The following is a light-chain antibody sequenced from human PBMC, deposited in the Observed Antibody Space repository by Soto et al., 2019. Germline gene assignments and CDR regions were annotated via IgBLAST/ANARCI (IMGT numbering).Light chain of an antibody. CDR2: DVS. V-gene: IGLV2-11*01. CDR3: CSYAGSPYVV. J-gene: IGLJ2*01. Sequence: QSALTQPRSVSGSPGQSVTISCTGTSSDVGGYNYVSWYQQHPGKAPKLMIYDVSKRPSGVPDRFSGSKSGNTASLTISGLQAEDEADYHCCSYAGSPYVVFGGGTKLTVL. CDR1: SSDVGGYNY.